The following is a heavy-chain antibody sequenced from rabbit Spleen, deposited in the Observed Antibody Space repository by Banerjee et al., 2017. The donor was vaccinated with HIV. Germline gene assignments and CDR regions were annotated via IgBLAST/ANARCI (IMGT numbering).Heavy chain of an antibody. D-gene: IGHD4-2*01. J-gene: IGHJ4*01. CDR2: IDAGSSGTT. CDR3: ARGPQVGGYAGAGYNL. V-gene: IGHV1S40*01. CDR1: GFSFSSSYW. Sequence: QSLEESGGDLVKPGASLTLTCTASGFSFSSSYWICWVRQAPGKGLEWIACIDAGSSGTTYYASWANGRFTISKTSSTTVTLQMTSLTAADTATYFCARGPQVGGYAGAGYNLWGPGTLVTVS.